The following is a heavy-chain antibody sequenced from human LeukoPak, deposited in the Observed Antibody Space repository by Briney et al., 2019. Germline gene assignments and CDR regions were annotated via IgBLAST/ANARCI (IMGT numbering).Heavy chain of an antibody. CDR1: GFTVSSYW. CDR3: ARDLSSRDAY. V-gene: IGHV3-7*03. J-gene: IGHJ4*02. CDR2: IHQNGRSE. Sequence: GGSLGLSCAASGFTVSSYWMSWVRQAPGEGLEWVACIHQNGRSEYYVDSVKGRFAISRDNTKNSLYLQMSSLTVEDTAVYYCARDLSSRDAYWGQGTLVTVSS. D-gene: IGHD6-13*01.